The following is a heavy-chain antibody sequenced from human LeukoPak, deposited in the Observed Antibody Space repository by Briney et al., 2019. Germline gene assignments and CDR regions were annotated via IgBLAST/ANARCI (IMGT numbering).Heavy chain of an antibody. Sequence: PGGSLRLSCAASGFTFSTYSMNWVRQAPGKGLEWVAVIWYDGSNKYYADSVKGRFTISRDNSKNTLYLQMNSLRAEDTAVYYCARDFKQLDPYYYYGMDVWGQGTTVTVSS. CDR3: ARDFKQLDPYYYYGMDV. CDR1: GFTFSTYS. V-gene: IGHV3-33*08. J-gene: IGHJ6*02. CDR2: IWYDGSNK. D-gene: IGHD6-6*01.